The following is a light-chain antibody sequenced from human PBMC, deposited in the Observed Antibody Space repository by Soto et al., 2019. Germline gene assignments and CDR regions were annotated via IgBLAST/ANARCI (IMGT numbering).Light chain of an antibody. CDR3: TSYTSRFTYV. J-gene: IGLJ1*01. CDR1: SADVGGYNH. V-gene: IGLV2-14*03. CDR2: DVS. Sequence: QSALTQPASVSGSPGQSITISCTGSSADVGGYNHVSWYQQHPGKAPKLMIYDVSNRPSGVSNRFSGSKSGNTASLTISGLQPEDEADYYCTSYTSRFTYVFGTGTKLTVL.